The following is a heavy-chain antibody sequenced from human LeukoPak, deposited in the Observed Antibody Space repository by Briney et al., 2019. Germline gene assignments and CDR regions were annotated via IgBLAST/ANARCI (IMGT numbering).Heavy chain of an antibody. J-gene: IGHJ4*02. Sequence: GGSLRLSCAASGITFSRYWMSWVRQAPGKGLEWVANIKEDGSEKYYVDSVKGRLTISRDNAKNSLYLQMNSLRAEDTAVYYCALPPWTGHESSGYYRYWGQGTLVTVSS. V-gene: IGHV3-7*01. CDR1: GITFSRYW. CDR2: IKEDGSEK. D-gene: IGHD3-22*01. CDR3: ALPPWTGHESSGYYRY.